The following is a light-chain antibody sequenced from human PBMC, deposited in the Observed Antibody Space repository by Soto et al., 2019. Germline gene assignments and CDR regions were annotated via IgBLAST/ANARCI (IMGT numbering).Light chain of an antibody. J-gene: IGKJ4*01. CDR2: DAS. Sequence: EIVMTQSPATVSVSPGERVTLSCRASQSIRTNVAWYQQKPGQALRLLIYDASTRATGLSSRFSASGSGTEFTLTISSLQFEDVATYYCQQYNDWAPLTFGGGTRLEI. CDR3: QQYNDWAPLT. V-gene: IGKV3-15*01. CDR1: QSIRTN.